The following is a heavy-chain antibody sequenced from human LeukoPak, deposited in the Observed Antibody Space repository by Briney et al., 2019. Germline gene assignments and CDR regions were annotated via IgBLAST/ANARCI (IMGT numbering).Heavy chain of an antibody. D-gene: IGHD5-12*01. CDR2: IYYSGST. CDR1: GGSISSYY. Sequence: SETLSLTCTVSGGSISSYYWSWIRQPPGKGLEWIGYIYYSGSTNYNPSLKSRVTISVDTSKNQFSLKLSSVTAADTVVYYCARLKWLRINWFDPWGQGTLVTVSS. V-gene: IGHV4-59*08. CDR3: ARLKWLRINWFDP. J-gene: IGHJ5*02.